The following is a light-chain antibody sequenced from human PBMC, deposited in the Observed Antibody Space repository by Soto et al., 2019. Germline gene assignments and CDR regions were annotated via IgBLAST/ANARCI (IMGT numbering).Light chain of an antibody. CDR3: QRYDSVPRT. CDR2: DAS. CDR1: QGIKNF. V-gene: IGKV1-27*01. Sequence: DIRMTQSPPSLSASVGDKVTITCRASQGIKNFLAWYHQKPGDIPKLLMYDASTLQSGASSRFSGSGSGTVFTLTINSLQPEDVGSYYCQRYDSVPRTFGQGTKVDVK. J-gene: IGKJ1*01.